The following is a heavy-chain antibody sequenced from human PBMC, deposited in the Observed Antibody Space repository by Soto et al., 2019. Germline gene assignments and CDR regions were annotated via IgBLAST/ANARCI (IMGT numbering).Heavy chain of an antibody. J-gene: IGHJ3*02. Sequence: GGSLRLSCAASGFTFSSYGMHWVRQAPGKGLEWVAVISYDGSNKYYADSVKGRFTISRDNSKNTLYRQMNSLRAEDTAVYYCAKDSGIAVAVTQAFDIWGQGTMVTVSS. V-gene: IGHV3-30*18. CDR3: AKDSGIAVAVTQAFDI. D-gene: IGHD6-19*01. CDR1: GFTFSSYG. CDR2: ISYDGSNK.